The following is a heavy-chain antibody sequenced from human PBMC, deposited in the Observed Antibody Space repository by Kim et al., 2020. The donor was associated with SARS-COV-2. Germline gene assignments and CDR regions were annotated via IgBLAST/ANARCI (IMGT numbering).Heavy chain of an antibody. V-gene: IGHV4-59*01. CDR3: ARDQSVVVTARYYYGMDV. D-gene: IGHD2-21*02. CDR1: GGSISSYY. J-gene: IGHJ6*02. Sequence: SETLSLTCTVSGGSISSYYWSWIRQPPGKGLEWIGYIYYSGSTNYNPSLKSRVTISVDTSKNQFSLKLSSVTAADTAVYYCARDQSVVVTARYYYGMDVWGQGTTVTVSS. CDR2: IYYSGST.